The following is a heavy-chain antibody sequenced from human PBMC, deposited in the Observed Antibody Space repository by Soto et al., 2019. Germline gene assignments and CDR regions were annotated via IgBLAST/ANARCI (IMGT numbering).Heavy chain of an antibody. CDR1: GAGNLRDYR. CDR3: ALGGGGYNFGAVY. J-gene: IGHJ4*02. CDR2: IIPKLGSA. Sequence: QVQLVQSGAEVKEPGSSVKVSCKASGAGNLRDYRTTWVRRAPGQGLEWMGGIIPKLGSANYAQKFQGGITITADESTNSVYIELRSLRSDDTAVYSCALGGGGYNFGAVYWGQGTPVTVSS. V-gene: IGHV1-69*01. D-gene: IGHD1-26*01.